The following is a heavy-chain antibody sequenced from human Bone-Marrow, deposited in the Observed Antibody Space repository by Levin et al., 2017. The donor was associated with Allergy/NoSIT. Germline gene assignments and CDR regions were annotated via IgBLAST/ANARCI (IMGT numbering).Heavy chain of an antibody. V-gene: IGHV3-7*04. CDR3: ARDVGAENYYDSSELDY. J-gene: IGHJ4*02. CDR2: IKQDGSEK. CDR1: GFTFSSYW. Sequence: PGESLKISCAASGFTFSSYWMSWVRQAPGKGLEWVANIKQDGSEKYYVDSVKGRFTISRDNAKNSLYLQMNSLRAEDTAVYYCARDVGAENYYDSSELDYWGQGTLVTVSS. D-gene: IGHD3-22*01.